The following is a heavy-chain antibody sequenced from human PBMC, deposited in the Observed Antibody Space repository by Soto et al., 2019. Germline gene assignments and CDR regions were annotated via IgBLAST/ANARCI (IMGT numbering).Heavy chain of an antibody. J-gene: IGHJ4*02. V-gene: IGHV4-59*01. CDR3: ALRSRAVVPEY. D-gene: IGHD3-22*01. CDR2: LSYGRSA. CDR1: GDSISSYY. Sequence: QVQLQESGPGLVKPSETLSLTCAVSGDSISSYYCMCVRQPPGKGLESIVYLSYGRSANYNPSLKSRVTLSVETSTNQGPLTLSSMTAADTAVYYFALRSRAVVPEYWGQGTLVPVSS.